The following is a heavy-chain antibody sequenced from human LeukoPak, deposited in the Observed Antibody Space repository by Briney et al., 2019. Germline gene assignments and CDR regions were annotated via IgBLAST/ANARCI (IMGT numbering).Heavy chain of an antibody. CDR2: IYYSGST. Sequence: PSETLSLTCTVSGGSISSYYWSWIRQSPGKGLEWIGYIYYSGSTNYNPSLKSRVTISVDTSKNQFSLKLSSVTAADTAVYYCARRVVVVPAASYYYYYYYMDVWGKGTTVTVSS. V-gene: IGHV4-59*08. J-gene: IGHJ6*03. D-gene: IGHD2-2*01. CDR3: ARRVVVVPAASYYYYYYYMDV. CDR1: GGSISSYY.